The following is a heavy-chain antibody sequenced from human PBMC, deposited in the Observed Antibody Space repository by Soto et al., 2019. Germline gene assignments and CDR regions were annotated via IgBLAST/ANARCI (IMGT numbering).Heavy chain of an antibody. CDR2: ISGSGGST. D-gene: IGHD3-3*01. CDR1: GFTFSSYA. J-gene: IGHJ4*02. CDR3: AKDRNFGVVIISVFDY. V-gene: IGHV3-23*01. Sequence: GGSLRLSCAASGFTFSSYAMSWVRQAPGKGLEWVSAISGSGGSTYYADSVKGRFTISRDNSKNTLYLQMNSLRAEDTAVYYCAKDRNFGVVIISVFDYWGQGTQVTVSS.